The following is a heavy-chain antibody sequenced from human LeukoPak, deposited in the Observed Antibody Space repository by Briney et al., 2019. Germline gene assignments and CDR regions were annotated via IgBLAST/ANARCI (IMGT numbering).Heavy chain of an antibody. CDR1: GGSISSYY. J-gene: IGHJ4*02. D-gene: IGHD6-13*01. V-gene: IGHV4-4*07. CDR2: IYTSGST. Sequence: SETLSLTCSVSGGSISSYYCTWVRQPAGKGLEWIGRIYTSGSTNYSPSLKSRVTMSVDTSKNELSLKLNSVTTADTAVYYCARESSVAGTARYLDSWGQGTLVTVSS. CDR3: ARESSVAGTARYLDS.